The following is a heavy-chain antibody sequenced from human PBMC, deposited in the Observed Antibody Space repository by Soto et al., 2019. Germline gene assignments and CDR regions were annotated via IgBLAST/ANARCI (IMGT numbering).Heavy chain of an antibody. J-gene: IGHJ3*02. CDR3: ARVSYEIVDDYGDSGAFDI. CDR2: IWYDGSNK. Sequence: GGSLRLSCAASGFTFSSYGMHWVRQAPGKGLEWVAVIWYDGSNKYYADSVKGRFTISRDNSKNTLYLQMNSLRAEDTAVYYCARVSYEIVDDYGDSGAFDIWGQGTMVTVSS. V-gene: IGHV3-33*01. CDR1: GFTFSSYG. D-gene: IGHD4-17*01.